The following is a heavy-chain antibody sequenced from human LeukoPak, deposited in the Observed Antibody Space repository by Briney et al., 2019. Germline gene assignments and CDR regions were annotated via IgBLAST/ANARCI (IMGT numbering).Heavy chain of an antibody. Sequence: GGSLRLSCAASGFTFSSYWMSWVRQAPGKGLEWVANIKQDGSEKYYVDSVKGRFTISRDNAKNSLYLQMNSLRAEDTAVYYCARVWDIAAAGIFDYWGQGTPVTVSS. CDR2: IKQDGSEK. J-gene: IGHJ4*02. D-gene: IGHD6-13*01. CDR3: ARVWDIAAAGIFDY. CDR1: GFTFSSYW. V-gene: IGHV3-7*01.